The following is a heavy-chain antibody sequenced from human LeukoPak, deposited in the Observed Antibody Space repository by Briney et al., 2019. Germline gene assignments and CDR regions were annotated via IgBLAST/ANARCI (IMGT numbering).Heavy chain of an antibody. CDR1: GGSISTYY. J-gene: IGHJ5*02. D-gene: IGHD6-13*01. Sequence: PSETLSLTCTVSGGSISTYYWSWIRQPPGRGLEWIGYIYNSGSTNYNPSLQSRVTISVDTSKNQFSLRLTSVTAADTAEYYCAKAVAAAGRFGFDPWGQGTLVTVSS. V-gene: IGHV4-59*01. CDR3: AKAVAAAGRFGFDP. CDR2: IYNSGST.